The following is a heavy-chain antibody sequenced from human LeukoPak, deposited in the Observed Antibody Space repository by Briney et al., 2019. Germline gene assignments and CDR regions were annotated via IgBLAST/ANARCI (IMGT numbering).Heavy chain of an antibody. CDR2: ISSSSSYI. CDR1: GFIFSRNS. CDR3: ARVRGVAPLNYYIDV. Sequence: PGRSLRLSCAASGFIFSRNSMNWVRQAPGKGLEWVSSISSSSSYIYYADSVKGRFTISRDNAEHSLYLQMNRLRAKDTSVYYCARVRGVAPLNYYIDVWGKGTTVTVSS. D-gene: IGHD3-10*01. V-gene: IGHV3-21*01. J-gene: IGHJ6*03.